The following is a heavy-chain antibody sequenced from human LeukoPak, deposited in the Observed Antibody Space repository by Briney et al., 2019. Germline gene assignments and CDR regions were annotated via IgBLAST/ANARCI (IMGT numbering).Heavy chain of an antibody. CDR2: ISGSGGST. D-gene: IGHD1-26*01. J-gene: IGHJ4*02. Sequence: GGSLRLSCAASGFTFSSYAMSWVRQAPGKGLEWVSAISGSGGSTYCADSVKGRFTISRDNSNNTLYLQMNSLRAEDTAVYYCAKERSYSTFGYWGQGTLVTVSS. CDR1: GFTFSSYA. V-gene: IGHV3-23*01. CDR3: AKERSYSTFGY.